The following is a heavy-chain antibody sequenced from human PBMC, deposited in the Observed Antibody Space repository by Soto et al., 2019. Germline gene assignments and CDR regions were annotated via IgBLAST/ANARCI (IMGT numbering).Heavy chain of an antibody. J-gene: IGHJ3*02. V-gene: IGHV1-69*01. CDR2: IIPMFNSA. CDR1: RGTFGSHA. CDR3: ARDRAAGYDM. Sequence: QVPLGQSGAEVKMPGSSVKVSCKTSRGTFGSHAISWLRQAPGQGFEWMGEIIPMFNSATYAQKFQGRITILAAEATGTATLELSRLRLDDTAVYYCARDRAAGYDMWGTGTLVTVSS. D-gene: IGHD5-12*01.